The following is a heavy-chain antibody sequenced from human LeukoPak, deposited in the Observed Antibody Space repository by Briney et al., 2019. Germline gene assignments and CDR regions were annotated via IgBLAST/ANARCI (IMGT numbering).Heavy chain of an antibody. CDR2: IRSKANSYAT. CDR3: SLAGDYGFDY. V-gene: IGHV3-73*01. J-gene: IGHJ4*02. Sequence: GGSLRLSCAASGFTFSGSAMHWVRQASGKGLEWVGRIRSKANSYATAYAASVKGRFTISRDDSKNTAYLQMNSLKTEDTAVYYCSLAGDYGFDYWGQGTLVTVSS. CDR1: GFTFSGSA. D-gene: IGHD4-17*01.